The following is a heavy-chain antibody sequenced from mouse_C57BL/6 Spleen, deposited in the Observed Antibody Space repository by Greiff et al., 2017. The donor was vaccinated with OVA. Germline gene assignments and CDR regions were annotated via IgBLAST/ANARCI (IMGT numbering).Heavy chain of an antibody. CDR2: IDPANGNT. CDR1: GFNIKNTY. D-gene: IGHD2-13*01. J-gene: IGHJ4*01. CDR3: ARTYGDYYYAMDY. Sequence: EVQLQQSVAELVRPGASVKLSCTASGFNIKNTYMNWVKQRPEKGLEWIGRIDPANGNTKYAPKFQGKATITVDTSSNTAYLQLSSLTSEDTAIYYCARTYGDYYYAMDYWGQGTSVTVSS. V-gene: IGHV14-3*01.